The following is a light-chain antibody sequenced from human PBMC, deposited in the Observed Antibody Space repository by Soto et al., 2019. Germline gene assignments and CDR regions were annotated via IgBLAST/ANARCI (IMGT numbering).Light chain of an antibody. J-gene: IGKJ1*01. CDR3: QQRSNLPPTWT. V-gene: IGKV3-11*01. CDR1: QSVGGSS. CDR2: DAS. Sequence: EVVLKQSPATLSLSPVEIATFSFMASQSVGGSSLAWYQQRPGQAPRLRIFDASNRATGIPARFSGSGSGTDFTLTISSLEPEDFAVYYCQQRSNLPPTWTFGQGTKVDI.